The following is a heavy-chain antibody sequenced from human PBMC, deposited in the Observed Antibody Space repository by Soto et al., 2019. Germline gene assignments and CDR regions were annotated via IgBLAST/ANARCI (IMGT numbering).Heavy chain of an antibody. D-gene: IGHD6-19*01. J-gene: IGHJ4*02. CDR1: GITFSNVW. CDR2: IKKKTDGGTA. V-gene: IGHV3-15*01. Sequence: GGSLRLSCVASGITFSNVWMSWVRQAPGKGLEWLGRIKKKTDGGTADYAAPVKGRFTISRDDSINTLYLQMDNLRNEDTAVYYCRTQWLDWGQGTLVTVSS. CDR3: RTQWLD.